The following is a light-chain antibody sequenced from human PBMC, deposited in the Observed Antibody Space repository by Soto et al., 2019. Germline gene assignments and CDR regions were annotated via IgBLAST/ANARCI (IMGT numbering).Light chain of an antibody. CDR2: KAS. Sequence: DIQMTQSPSSVSASVGDTVTVSCRASQVISSWVAWYQQKPGRAPNLLIYKASTLQTGVPSRFSGSGSGTDFTLTITNLQPEDFATYYCHQASSFPLSFGGGTKVEIK. CDR3: HQASSFPLS. V-gene: IGKV1-12*01. CDR1: QVISSW. J-gene: IGKJ4*01.